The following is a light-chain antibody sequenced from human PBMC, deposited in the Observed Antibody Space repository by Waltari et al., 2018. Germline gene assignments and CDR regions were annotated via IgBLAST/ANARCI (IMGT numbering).Light chain of an antibody. CDR3: QQYGTSFPP. J-gene: IGKJ2*01. V-gene: IGKV3-20*01. CDR1: RSVTVNY. CDR2: GAS. Sequence: CRASRSVTVNYAACYQQKPGQAPRLLITGASSRATGIPDRFSGSGSGTDFTLTISRLEPEDFAVYYCQQYGTSFPPFGQGTKVEIK.